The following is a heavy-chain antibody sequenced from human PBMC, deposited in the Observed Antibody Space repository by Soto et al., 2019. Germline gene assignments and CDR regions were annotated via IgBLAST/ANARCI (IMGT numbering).Heavy chain of an antibody. CDR1: RYSINNNNW. CDR2: LHHGGST. Sequence: SETLSLTCDVSRYSINNNNWWSWVRQPPGGGLEWIGELHHGGSTNYNLSLESRVTFSVDISKNQFFLKLSSVTAADTAVYYCTKNSAYALDYWGQGTLVTVSS. V-gene: IGHV4-4*02. CDR3: TKNSAYALDY. D-gene: IGHD5-12*01. J-gene: IGHJ4*02.